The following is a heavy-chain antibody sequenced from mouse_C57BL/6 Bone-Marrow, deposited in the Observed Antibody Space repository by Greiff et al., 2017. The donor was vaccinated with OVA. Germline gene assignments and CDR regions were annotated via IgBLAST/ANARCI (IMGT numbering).Heavy chain of an antibody. CDR2: IHPNSGST. CDR1: GYTFTSYW. Sequence: QVHVKQPGAELVKPGASVKLSCKASGYTFTSYWMHWVKQRPGQGLEWIGMIHPNSGSTNYNEKFKSKATLTVDKSSSTAYMQLSSLTSEDSAVYYCVFPFAFAYWGQGTLVTVSA. V-gene: IGHV1-64*01. J-gene: IGHJ3*01. CDR3: VFPFAFAY.